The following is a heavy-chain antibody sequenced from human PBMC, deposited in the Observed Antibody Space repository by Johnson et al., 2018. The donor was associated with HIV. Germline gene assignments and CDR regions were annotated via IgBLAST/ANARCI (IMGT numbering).Heavy chain of an antibody. Sequence: QVQLVESGGGVVQPGGSLRLSCAASGFTFSSYGMHWVRQAPGKGLEWVAFIRYDGSEKYYVDSVKGRFTISRDNAKNSLYLQMNSLRAEDTAVYYCARLIVGAPGAFHIWGQGTIVTVSS. J-gene: IGHJ3*02. D-gene: IGHD1-26*01. CDR3: ARLIVGAPGAFHI. CDR2: IRYDGSEK. V-gene: IGHV3-30*02. CDR1: GFTFSSYG.